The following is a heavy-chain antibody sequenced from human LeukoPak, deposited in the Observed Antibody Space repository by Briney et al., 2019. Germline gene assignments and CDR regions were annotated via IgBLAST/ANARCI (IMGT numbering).Heavy chain of an antibody. D-gene: IGHD3-16*02. CDR3: ASLMITFGGVIEPGDY. CDR2: MNPNSGGT. CDR1: GYTFTSHD. Sequence: ASVKVSCKASGYTFTSHDINWVRQATGQGLEWMGWMNPNSGGTNYAQKFQGRVTMTRDTSISTAYMELSRLRSDDTAVYYCASLMITFGGVIEPGDYWGQGTLVTVSS. V-gene: IGHV1-2*02. J-gene: IGHJ4*02.